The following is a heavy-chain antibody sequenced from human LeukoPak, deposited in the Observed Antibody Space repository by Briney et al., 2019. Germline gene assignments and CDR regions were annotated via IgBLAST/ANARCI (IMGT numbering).Heavy chain of an antibody. CDR2: ISFDGSNK. CDR3: ARGDLHYYDSTRRGLDI. D-gene: IGHD3-10*01. V-gene: IGHV3-30*04. Sequence: GGSLRLSCAASGFTFSSYAMHWVRQAPGKGLYWVAVISFDGSNKYYTDSVKGRFTISRDNSKNTLYLQMNSLRPEDTAVYYCARGDLHYYDSTRRGLDIWGQGTMVTVSS. CDR1: GFTFSSYA. J-gene: IGHJ3*02.